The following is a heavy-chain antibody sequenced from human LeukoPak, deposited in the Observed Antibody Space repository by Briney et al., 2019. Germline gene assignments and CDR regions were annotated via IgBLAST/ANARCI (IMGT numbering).Heavy chain of an antibody. CDR1: GFTFSNYI. J-gene: IGHJ4*02. V-gene: IGHV3-48*01. CDR2: ITSSSSTI. D-gene: IGHD3-9*01. CDR3: ANRPFDWLEGGCFDH. Sequence: GGSLRLSCAASGFTFSNYIMNWVRQAPGKGLEWVSYITSSSSTIYYADSVKGRFTISRDNAKNSLYLQMNSLRAEDTAVYYCANRPFDWLEGGCFDHWGQGNLVTVSS.